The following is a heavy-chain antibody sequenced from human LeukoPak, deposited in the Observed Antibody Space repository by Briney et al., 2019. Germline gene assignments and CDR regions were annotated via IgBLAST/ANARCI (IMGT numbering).Heavy chain of an antibody. CDR3: ARAVTAATATPAY. J-gene: IGHJ4*02. CDR2: INSDGSST. Sequence: GSLRLSCAASGFTFSSYWMHWVRQAPGKGLVWVSRINSDGSSTSYADSVKGRFTISRDNAKNALYLQMNSLRAEDTAVYYCARAVTAATATPAYWGQGTLVTVSS. CDR1: GFTFSSYW. V-gene: IGHV3-74*01. D-gene: IGHD6-25*01.